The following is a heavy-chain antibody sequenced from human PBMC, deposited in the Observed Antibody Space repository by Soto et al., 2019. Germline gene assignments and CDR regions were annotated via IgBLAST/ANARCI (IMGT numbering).Heavy chain of an antibody. CDR3: ATGELQLWLPNYYYYSMDV. CDR2: IVVGSGDT. J-gene: IGHJ6*02. V-gene: IGHV1-58*01. Sequence: QMTLVQSGPEVKEPGTSVKVSCKTSGFTLTSSGVQWVRQARGQRLEWMGWIVVGSGDTKYAQKFHERVIITRDTSTSTVYMEMSSLRSEDTAVYYCATGELQLWLPNYYYYSMDVWSQGTTITVSS. CDR1: GFTLTSSG. D-gene: IGHD5-18*01.